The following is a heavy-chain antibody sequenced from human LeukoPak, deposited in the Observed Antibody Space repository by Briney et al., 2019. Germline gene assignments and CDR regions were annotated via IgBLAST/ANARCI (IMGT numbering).Heavy chain of an antibody. D-gene: IGHD1-14*01. J-gene: IGHJ4*02. CDR3: TRGPGGY. CDR2: MNPNSGNT. CDR1: GYTFTSYG. V-gene: IGHV1-8*02. Sequence: ASVKVSCKASGYTFTSYGISWVRQAPGQGLEWMGWMNPNSGNTGYAQKFQGRVIMTRNTSISTAYMELSSLRSEDTAVYYCTRGPGGYWGQGTLVTVSS.